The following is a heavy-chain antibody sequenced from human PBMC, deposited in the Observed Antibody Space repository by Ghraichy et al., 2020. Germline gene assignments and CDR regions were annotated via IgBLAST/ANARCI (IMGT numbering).Heavy chain of an antibody. CDR1: GYTLTELS. Sequence: ASVKVSCKVSGYTLTELSMHWVRQAPGKGLEWMGGFDPEDGETFYAQKFQGRVTMTEDTSTDTAYMELSRLRSADTAVYYCAIGGVGSTAYYNWLDLWGQGTLVTVSS. J-gene: IGHJ5*02. V-gene: IGHV1-24*01. CDR3: AIGGVGSTAYYNWLDL. D-gene: IGHD3-16*01. CDR2: FDPEDGET.